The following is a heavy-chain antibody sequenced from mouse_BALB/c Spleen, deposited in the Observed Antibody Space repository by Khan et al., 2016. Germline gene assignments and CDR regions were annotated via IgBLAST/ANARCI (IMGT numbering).Heavy chain of an antibody. CDR1: GFTFSTYA. D-gene: IGHD2-14*01. J-gene: IGHJ4*01. CDR2: INHNGGST. V-gene: IGHV5-6-3*01. CDR3: ARVRHTLDY. Sequence: VQLKESGGALVQPGGSLKLSCAASGFTFSTYAMSWVRQTPDKRLELVATINHNGGSTYYPDSVKGRFTISRDTATNTLYLQMSSLTSEDTAIYYCARVRHTLDYWGQGTSVTVSS.